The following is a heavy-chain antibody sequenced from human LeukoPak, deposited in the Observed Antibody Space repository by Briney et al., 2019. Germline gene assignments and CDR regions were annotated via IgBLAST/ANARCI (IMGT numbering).Heavy chain of an antibody. V-gene: IGHV3-30-3*01. CDR3: AKAPMTTVVRNWFDP. CDR1: GFTFSSYA. CDR2: ISYDGSNK. D-gene: IGHD4-23*01. Sequence: GGSLRLSCAASGFTFSSYAMHWVRQAPGKGLEWVAVISYDGSNKYYADSVKGRFTISRDNSKNTLYLQMNSLRAEDTAVYYCAKAPMTTVVRNWFDPWGQGTLVTVSS. J-gene: IGHJ5*02.